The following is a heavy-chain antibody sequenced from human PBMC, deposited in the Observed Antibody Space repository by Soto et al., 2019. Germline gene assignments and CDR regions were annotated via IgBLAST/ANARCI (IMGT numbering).Heavy chain of an antibody. Sequence: GSLRLSCSASGFTFSGSAMHWVRQASGKGLEWVGRIRSKANSYATAYAASVKGRFTISRDDSKNTAYLQMNSLKTEDTAVYYCTTPIVATLAGDQCGKGNLVTVCS. CDR2: IRSKANSYAT. CDR1: GFTFSGSA. D-gene: IGHD5-12*01. CDR3: TTPIVATLAGDQ. J-gene: IGHJ4*02. V-gene: IGHV3-73*01.